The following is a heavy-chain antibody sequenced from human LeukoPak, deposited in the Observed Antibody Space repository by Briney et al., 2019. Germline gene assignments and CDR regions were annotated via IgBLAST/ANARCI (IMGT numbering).Heavy chain of an antibody. CDR1: AYTLTTYD. D-gene: IGHD6-19*01. Sequence: SVTASCMAYAYTLTTYDTNWVRQPSGRGRGWMGWMHPKSGNTGYAQKFQGRVTMTRNTSQTTGYMELNSLRSEVTAVYYCASEQWLKREGVYYYYGVAVWGQGTTVTVSS. CDR2: MHPKSGNT. V-gene: IGHV1-8*01. CDR3: ASEQWLKREGVYYYYGVAV. J-gene: IGHJ6*02.